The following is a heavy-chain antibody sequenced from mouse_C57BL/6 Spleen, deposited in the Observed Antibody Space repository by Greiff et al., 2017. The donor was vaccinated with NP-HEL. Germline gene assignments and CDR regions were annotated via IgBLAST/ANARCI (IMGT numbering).Heavy chain of an antibody. V-gene: IGHV1-15*01. CDR1: GYTFTDYE. D-gene: IGHD2-3*01. CDR3: TSSPDGYYAYY. CDR2: IDPETGGT. Sequence: QVQLQQSGAELVRPGASVTLSCKASGYTFTDYEMHWVKQTPVHGLEWIGAIDPETGGTAYNQKFKGKAILTADKSSSTAYMELRSLTSEDSAVYYCTSSPDGYYAYYGGQGTTLTVSS. J-gene: IGHJ2*01.